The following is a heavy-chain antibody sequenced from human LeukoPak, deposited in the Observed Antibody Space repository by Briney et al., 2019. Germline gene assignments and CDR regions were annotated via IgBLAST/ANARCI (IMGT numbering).Heavy chain of an antibody. CDR2: IYTSGST. D-gene: IGHD3-9*01. CDR1: GGSISSYY. CDR3: ARTYYDILTGYYTFDY. V-gene: IGHV4-4*07. J-gene: IGHJ4*02. Sequence: KPSETLSLTCTVSGGSISSYYWSWIRQPAGKGLEWIGRIYTSGSTNYNPSLKSRVTISVDTSKNQFSLKLSSVTAADTAVYYCARTYYDILTGYYTFDYWGQGTLVTVSS.